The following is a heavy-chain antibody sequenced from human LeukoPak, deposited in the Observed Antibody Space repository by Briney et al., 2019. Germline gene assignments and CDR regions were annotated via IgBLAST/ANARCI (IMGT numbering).Heavy chain of an antibody. CDR2: IRSKANSYAT. J-gene: IGHJ6*02. CDR1: GFTFSGSA. Sequence: GGSLRLSCAASGFTFSGSAMHWVRQASGEGLEWVGRIRSKANSYATAYAASVKGRFTISRDDSKNTAYLQMNSLKTEDTAVYYCTTERNWELLRPYGLDIWGQGTTVTV. D-gene: IGHD7-27*01. V-gene: IGHV3-73*01. CDR3: TTERNWELLRPYGLDI.